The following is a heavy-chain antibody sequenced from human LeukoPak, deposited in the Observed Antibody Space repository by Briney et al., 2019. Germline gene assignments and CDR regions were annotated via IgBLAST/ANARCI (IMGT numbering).Heavy chain of an antibody. CDR3: ARDPVISTIFGVVNYAFDI. Sequence: GRSLRLSCAASGFTFSSYGMHWVRQAPGKGLEWVAVIWYGGSNKYYADSVKGRFTISRDNSKNTLYLQMNSLRDEDTAVYYCARDPVISTIFGVVNYAFDIWGQGTMVTASS. CDR2: IWYGGSNK. J-gene: IGHJ3*02. CDR1: GFTFSSYG. D-gene: IGHD3-3*01. V-gene: IGHV3-33*01.